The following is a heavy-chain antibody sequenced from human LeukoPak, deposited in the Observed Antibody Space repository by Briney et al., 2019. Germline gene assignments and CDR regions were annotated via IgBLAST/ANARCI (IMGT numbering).Heavy chain of an antibody. CDR2: INPNSGGT. V-gene: IGHV1-2*02. J-gene: IGHJ4*02. D-gene: IGHD6-13*01. Sequence: GAPVKVSCKASGYTFTGYYMHWVRQAPGQGLEWMGWINPNSGGTNYAQKFQGRVTMTRDTSISTAYMELSRLRSDDTAVYYCARARGIKYSSSWDGGPLDYWGQGTLVTVSS. CDR1: GYTFTGYY. CDR3: ARARGIKYSSSWDGGPLDY.